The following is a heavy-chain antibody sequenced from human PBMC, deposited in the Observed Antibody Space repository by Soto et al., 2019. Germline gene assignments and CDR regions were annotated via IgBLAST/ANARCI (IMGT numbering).Heavy chain of an antibody. CDR1: GFTFSSYA. J-gene: IGHJ4*02. CDR2: VSGSGGST. V-gene: IGHV3-23*01. CDR3: AKDGLSYGDYDPLDY. Sequence: EVQLLESGGGLVQPGGSLRLSCAASGFTFSSYAMSWVRQAPGKGLEWVSAVSGSGGSTYYADSGKGRFTISRDNSKNTLYLQMNSLRAEDTAVYYCAKDGLSYGDYDPLDYWGQGTLVTVSS. D-gene: IGHD4-17*01.